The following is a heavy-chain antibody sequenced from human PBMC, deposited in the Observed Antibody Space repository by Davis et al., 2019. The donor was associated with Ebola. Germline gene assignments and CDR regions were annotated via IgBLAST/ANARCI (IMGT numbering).Heavy chain of an antibody. CDR3: AKDVSSSLALDY. D-gene: IGHD6-6*01. V-gene: IGHV3-30*02. J-gene: IGHJ4*02. CDR1: GFTFSSYN. CDR2: IWYDESRQ. Sequence: GGSLRLSCAASGFTFSSYNMHWVRQAPGKGLEWVAVIWYDESRQDYADSVKGRFTISRDNSKNTLYLQMNSLRAEDTAVYYCAKDVSSSLALDYWGQGTLVTVSS.